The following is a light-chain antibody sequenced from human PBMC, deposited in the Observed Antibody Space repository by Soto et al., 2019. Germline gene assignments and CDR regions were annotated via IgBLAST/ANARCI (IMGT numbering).Light chain of an antibody. J-gene: IGKJ1*01. V-gene: IGKV3-11*01. Sequence: EIVVTQAPATLSLSAGEGTTLSCRASQSIGLAIAWYQHKPGQAPRLLIFDASQRATGIPARFRGSGSGTDFTLSISSLEPEDFAVYYCQQRTDRPPWTFGQGTKVHIK. CDR2: DAS. CDR1: QSIGLA. CDR3: QQRTDRPPWT.